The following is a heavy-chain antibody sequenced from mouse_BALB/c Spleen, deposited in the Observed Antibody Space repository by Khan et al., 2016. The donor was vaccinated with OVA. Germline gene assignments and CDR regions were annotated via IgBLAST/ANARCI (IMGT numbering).Heavy chain of an antibody. J-gene: IGHJ4*01. Sequence: DVKLVESGGGLVKPGGSLKLSCAASGFAFSSYDMSWVRQTPEKRLEWVAIISNGGSYTKYPDSVKGRFTISRDNARNTLYLQVSSLRSEDTALYYCARHGGFNPYDAMDYWGQGTSGTVSS. CDR1: GFAFSSYD. V-gene: IGHV5-9*02. CDR3: ARHGGFNPYDAMDY. CDR2: ISNGGSYT.